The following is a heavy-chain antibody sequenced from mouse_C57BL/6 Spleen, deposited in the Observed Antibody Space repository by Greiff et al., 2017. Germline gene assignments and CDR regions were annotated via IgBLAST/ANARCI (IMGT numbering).Heavy chain of an antibody. Sequence: HLVESEGGLVQPGSSMKLSCTASGFTFSDYYMAWVRQVPEKGLEWVANINYDGSSTYYLDSLKSRFIISRDNAKNSPYLQMSSLKSEDTATYYCAREGFGNYFDDWGQGTTLTVSS. CDR1: GFTFSDYY. CDR2: INYDGSST. D-gene: IGHD3-2*02. CDR3: AREGFGNYFDD. V-gene: IGHV5-16*01. J-gene: IGHJ2*01.